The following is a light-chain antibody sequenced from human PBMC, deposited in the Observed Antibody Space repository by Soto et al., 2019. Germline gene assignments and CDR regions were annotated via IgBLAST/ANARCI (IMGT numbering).Light chain of an antibody. CDR1: QDTHTN. V-gene: IGKV3-15*01. J-gene: IGKJ5*01. CDR2: GAS. CDR3: QQYYNWPRT. Sequence: IAMTQSPATLAMISGETATLSCRAGQDTHTNFGWYQPKPGQAPRLLFYGASTGGTGLPARFSGSGSGTEFTLTINSLQAEGCAVYYCQQYYNWPRTFGQG.